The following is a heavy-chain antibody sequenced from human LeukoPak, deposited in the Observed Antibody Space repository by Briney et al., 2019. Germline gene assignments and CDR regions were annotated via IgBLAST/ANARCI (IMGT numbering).Heavy chain of an antibody. CDR1: GFTFSRYG. J-gene: IGHJ4*02. V-gene: IGHV3-48*04. CDR2: ISSSSSTI. Sequence: GGSLRLSCAGSGFTFSRYGLNWVRQARGKGLEWVSYISSSSSTIFYADFVKGRFTISRDNAKNSLYLQMNSLRAEDTAVYYCARAITNYGYIFDCWGQGTRVSVSS. CDR3: ARAITNYGYIFDC. D-gene: IGHD5-18*01.